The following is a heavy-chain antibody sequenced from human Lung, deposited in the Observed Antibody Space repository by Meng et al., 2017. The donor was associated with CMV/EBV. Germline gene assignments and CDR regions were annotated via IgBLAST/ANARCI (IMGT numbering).Heavy chain of an antibody. CDR3: AIFGLVGGRDAHDD. D-gene: IGHD3/OR15-3a*01. Sequence: ASXXVSXKVSGYRLSELSMHWVRQASGKGLEWMGCFDLEDGNTIYAQKFQGRVTMTEDTSTDTAYMDLSSLRSEDTAVYYCAIFGLVGGRDAHDDWGQGPLVTVSS. J-gene: IGHJ3*01. CDR1: GYRLSELS. CDR2: FDLEDGNT. V-gene: IGHV1-24*01.